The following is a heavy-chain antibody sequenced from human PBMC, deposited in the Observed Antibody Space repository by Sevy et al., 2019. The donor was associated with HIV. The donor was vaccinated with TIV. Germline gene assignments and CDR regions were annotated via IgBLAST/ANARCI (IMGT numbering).Heavy chain of an antibody. D-gene: IGHD3-10*01. CDR2: ISGSGGST. CDR1: GFTFSTW. Sequence: GGSLRLSCAASGFTFSTWMNWVRQAPGKGLEWVSAISGSGGSTYYADSVKGRFTISRDNSKNTLYLQMNSLRAEDTAVYYCAKDYFLASIDAFDIWGQGTMVTVSS. J-gene: IGHJ3*02. CDR3: AKDYFLASIDAFDI. V-gene: IGHV3-23*01.